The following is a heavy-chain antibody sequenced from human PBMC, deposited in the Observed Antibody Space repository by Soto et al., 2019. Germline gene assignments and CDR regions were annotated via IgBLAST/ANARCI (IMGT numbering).Heavy chain of an antibody. Sequence: EVQLLESGGGLIQPGGSLRLSCAASGLTFSSYAMSWVRQAPGKGLEWVAAISGSGGSTDYADSVKGRFTISRDNSKNTLYLQMTSLRAEDTAVYYCANDHLYIRGVIPNWFDPWGQGTLVTVSS. CDR2: ISGSGGST. D-gene: IGHD3-10*02. CDR3: ANDHLYIRGVIPNWFDP. J-gene: IGHJ5*02. CDR1: GLTFSSYA. V-gene: IGHV3-23*01.